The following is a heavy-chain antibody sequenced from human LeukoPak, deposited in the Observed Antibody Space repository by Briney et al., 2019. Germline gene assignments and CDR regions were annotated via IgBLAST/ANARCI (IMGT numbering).Heavy chain of an antibody. D-gene: IGHD6-19*01. J-gene: IGHJ4*02. CDR2: ISGGGGST. V-gene: IGHV3-23*01. CDR1: GFTFSSYA. Sequence: GGSLRLSCAASGFTFSSYAMSWVRQTPEKRLEWVSAISGGGGSTYYADSVKGRITISRDNSKNTLYLQMNSLQAEDTALYYCAKDTPGIAVAGTFDYWGQGTLVTVSS. CDR3: AKDTPGIAVAGTFDY.